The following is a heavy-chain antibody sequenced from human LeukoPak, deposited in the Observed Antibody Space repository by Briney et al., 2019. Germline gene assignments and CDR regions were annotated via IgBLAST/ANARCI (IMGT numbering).Heavy chain of an antibody. CDR1: GFTFSSYV. V-gene: IGHV3-23*01. Sequence: RPGGSLRHSCAPSGFTFSSYVMSWVRQAPGKGLEWVSAISGSGGSTYYADSVKGRFTISRDNSKNTLYLQMNSLRAEDTAVYYCAKDLDYPTSGGQGTLVTVSS. J-gene: IGHJ4*02. CDR2: ISGSGGST. CDR3: AKDLDYPTS. D-gene: IGHD4/OR15-4a*01.